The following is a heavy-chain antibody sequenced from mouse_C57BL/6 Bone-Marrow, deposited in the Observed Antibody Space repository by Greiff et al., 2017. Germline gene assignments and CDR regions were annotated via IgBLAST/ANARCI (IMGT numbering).Heavy chain of an antibody. Sequence: VQLQQSGAELVKPGASVKISCKASGYAFSSYWMNWVKQRPGKGLEWIGQIYPGDGDTNYNGKFKGKATLTADKSSSTAYMQLSSLTSEDSAVYFCARDGYYVGWYFDVWGTGTTVTVSS. CDR3: ARDGYYVGWYFDV. D-gene: IGHD2-3*01. CDR2: IYPGDGDT. V-gene: IGHV1-80*01. J-gene: IGHJ1*03. CDR1: GYAFSSYW.